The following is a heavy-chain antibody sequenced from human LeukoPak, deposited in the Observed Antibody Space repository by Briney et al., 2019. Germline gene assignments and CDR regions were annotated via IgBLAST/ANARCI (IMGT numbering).Heavy chain of an antibody. D-gene: IGHD2-2*01. Sequence: GVLRLSCAASGFTFSSYTMNWVRQAPGKGLEWVSYIDLSGSTLYYVDSVKGRFTISRDNAKNSLYLQMNSLTAEDTAVYYCARDQYQLLWVYYYYYMDVWGKGTTVTVSS. J-gene: IGHJ6*03. CDR3: ARDQYQLLWVYYYYYMDV. CDR2: IDLSGSTL. CDR1: GFTFSSYT. V-gene: IGHV3-48*04.